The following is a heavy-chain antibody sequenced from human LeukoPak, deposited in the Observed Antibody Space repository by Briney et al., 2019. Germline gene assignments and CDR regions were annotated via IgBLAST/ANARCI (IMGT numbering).Heavy chain of an antibody. CDR3: ATGRSIRYFDY. Sequence: SETLSLTCTVSGVSIFSSYWNWVRQPPGKGLEWIEYVHYSGSTNYNPSLKSRVTISVDTSKSQFSLKLSSATAADTAVYYCATGRSIRYFDYWGQGTLLTVSS. V-gene: IGHV4-59*12. D-gene: IGHD3-9*01. CDR2: VHYSGST. CDR1: GVSIFSSY. J-gene: IGHJ4*02.